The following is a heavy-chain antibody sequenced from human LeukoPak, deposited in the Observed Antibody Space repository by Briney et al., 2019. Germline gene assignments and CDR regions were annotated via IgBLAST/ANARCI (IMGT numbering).Heavy chain of an antibody. V-gene: IGHV3-23*01. CDR2: ISGSGGST. Sequence: GRSLRLSCAASGFTFSSYAMSWVRQAPGKGLEWVSAISGSGGSTYYADSVKGRFTISRDNSKNTLYLQMNSLRAEDTAVYYCAKDLGQGTIFGVVIMPAYWGQGTLVTVSS. CDR3: AKDLGQGTIFGVVIMPAY. J-gene: IGHJ4*02. D-gene: IGHD3-3*01. CDR1: GFTFSSYA.